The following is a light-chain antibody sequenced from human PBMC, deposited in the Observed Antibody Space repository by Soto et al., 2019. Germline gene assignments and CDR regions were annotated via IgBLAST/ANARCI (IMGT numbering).Light chain of an antibody. V-gene: IGKV3-20*01. CDR1: QSVSSSY. J-gene: IGKJ1*01. CDR3: QQYGSSPWT. Sequence: EIVLTQSPGTLSLSPGERATLSCRARQSVSSSYLAWYQQKPGQAPRLLIYGASIRATGIPDRLGGSGSGTDFTLTISRLGPEDFGVYYCQQYGSSPWTFGQGTKVEFK. CDR2: GAS.